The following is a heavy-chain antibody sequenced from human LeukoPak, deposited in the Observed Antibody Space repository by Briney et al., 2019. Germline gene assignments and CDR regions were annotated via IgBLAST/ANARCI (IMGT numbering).Heavy chain of an antibody. D-gene: IGHD2-2*01. CDR3: ARVVPDGYSDY. CDR1: GGSISSSSYY. V-gene: IGHV4-61*05. Sequence: SETLSLTCTVSGGSISSSSYYWGWIRQPPGKGLEWIGYIYYSGSTNYNPSLTSRLTISVDTSKNQFSLKLSSVTAADAAVYFCARVVPDGYSDYWGQGTLVTVSS. CDR2: IYYSGST. J-gene: IGHJ4*02.